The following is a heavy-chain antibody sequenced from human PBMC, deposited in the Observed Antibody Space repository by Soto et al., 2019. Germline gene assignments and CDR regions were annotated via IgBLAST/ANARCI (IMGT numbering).Heavy chain of an antibody. D-gene: IGHD3-3*01. CDR2: IRSKANSYAT. V-gene: IGHV3-73*01. J-gene: IGHJ6*03. CDR1: GFTFSGSA. Sequence: EVQLVESGGGLVQPGGSLKLSCAASGFTFSGSAMHWVRQASGKGLEWVGRIRSKANSYATAYAASVKGRFTISRDDSKNTAYLQMNSLKTEDTAVYYCTPLRGDDFGLYYMDVWGKGTTVTVSS. CDR3: TPLRGDDFGLYYMDV.